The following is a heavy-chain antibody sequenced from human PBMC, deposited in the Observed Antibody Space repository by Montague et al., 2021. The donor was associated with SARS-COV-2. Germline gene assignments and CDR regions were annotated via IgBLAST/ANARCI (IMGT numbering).Heavy chain of an antibody. CDR2: IYYSGSVTT. D-gene: IGHD3-10*02. J-gene: IGHJ2*01. Sequence: SETLSLTCSVSGGSINNYYWGWVRQPPGKGLEWIGYIYYSGSVTTSYNPSLKSRVSISVDKSENQFSLKLTSATAADTAVYYCARRGGGGGFARFVYWYFDVWGRGSLVTVSS. V-gene: IGHV4-59*13. CDR1: GGSINNYY. CDR3: ARRGGGGGFARFVYWYFDV.